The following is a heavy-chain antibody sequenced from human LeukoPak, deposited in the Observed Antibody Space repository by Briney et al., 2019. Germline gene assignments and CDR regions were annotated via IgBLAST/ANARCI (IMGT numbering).Heavy chain of an antibody. CDR2: INRNGGTT. J-gene: IGHJ4*02. V-gene: IGHV3-23*01. CDR3: AFQVRGVIH. Sequence: GGSLRLSCAASGFTFSNFATNWVRQAPGKGLEWVSGINRNGGTTYYADSVKGRFTISRDNSKNTLYLQMNRLGAEDTAVYYCAFQVRGVIHWGQGTQVTVSS. CDR1: GFTFSNFA. D-gene: IGHD3-10*01.